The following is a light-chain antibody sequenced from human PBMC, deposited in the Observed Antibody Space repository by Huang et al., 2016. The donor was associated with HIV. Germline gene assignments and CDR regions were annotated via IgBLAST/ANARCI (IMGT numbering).Light chain of an antibody. CDR1: QDINNN. Sequence: IKFTQFPSSRSASVGDRVSITCRASQDINNNLGWYQQKPGKAPKLLIYATSTLQNGVPSRFSGRGAGAVFILTINNLQPEDFATYYCQQFSDFFFGPGTRVDVK. CDR3: QQFSDFF. V-gene: IGKV1-9*01. CDR2: ATS. J-gene: IGKJ3*01.